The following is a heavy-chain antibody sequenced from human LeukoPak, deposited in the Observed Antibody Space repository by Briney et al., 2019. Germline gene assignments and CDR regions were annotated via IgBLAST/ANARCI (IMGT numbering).Heavy chain of an antibody. V-gene: IGHV3-15*01. CDR1: GFTFSNAW. Sequence: VKPGGSLRLSCAASGFTFSNAWMSWVRQAPGKGLEWVGRIKSKTDGGTTDYAAPVKGRFTISRDDSKNTLYLQMNSLKTEDTAVYYCTTGIWIQQWLRYYYYYMDVWGKGTTVTVSS. CDR3: TTGIWIQQWLRYYYYYMDV. D-gene: IGHD5-18*01. J-gene: IGHJ6*03. CDR2: IKSKTDGGTT.